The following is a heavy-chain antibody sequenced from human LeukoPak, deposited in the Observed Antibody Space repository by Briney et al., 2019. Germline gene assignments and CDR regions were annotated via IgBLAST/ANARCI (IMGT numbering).Heavy chain of an antibody. Sequence: GGSLRLSCAASGFTFSSYAMSWVRQAPGKGLEWVSAISGSGGSTYYADSVKGRFTISRDNSKNTLYLQMNSLRAEDTAVYYCARDHPGIAVAGTLEGAFDYWGQGTLVTVSS. CDR2: ISGSGGST. D-gene: IGHD6-19*01. J-gene: IGHJ4*02. V-gene: IGHV3-23*01. CDR1: GFTFSSYA. CDR3: ARDHPGIAVAGTLEGAFDY.